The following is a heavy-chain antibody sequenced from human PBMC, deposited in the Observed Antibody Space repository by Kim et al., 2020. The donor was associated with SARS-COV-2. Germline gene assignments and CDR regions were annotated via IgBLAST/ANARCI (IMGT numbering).Heavy chain of an antibody. V-gene: IGHV3-74*01. D-gene: IGHD3-22*01. CDR2: INSDGSST. CDR3: ASGVDYYDSSGYRDY. CDR1: GFTFSSYW. J-gene: IGHJ4*02. Sequence: GGSLRLSCAASGFTFSSYWMHWVRQAPGKGLVWVSRINSDGSSTSYADSVKGRFTISRDNAKNTLYLQMNSLRAEDTAVYYCASGVDYYDSSGYRDYWGQGTLVTVSS.